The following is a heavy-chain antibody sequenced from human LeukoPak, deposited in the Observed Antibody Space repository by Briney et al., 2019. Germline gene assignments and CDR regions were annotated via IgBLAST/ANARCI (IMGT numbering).Heavy chain of an antibody. Sequence: TGGSLRLSCAASGFTVSSNYMSWVRQAPGKGLEWVSVICSGGSTYYADSVKGRFTISRDNSKNTLYLQMNSLRAEDTAVYYCARHTGYDSSGMNWYFDLWGRGTLVTVSS. J-gene: IGHJ2*01. CDR1: GFTVSSNY. V-gene: IGHV3-53*01. D-gene: IGHD3-22*01. CDR3: ARHTGYDSSGMNWYFDL. CDR2: ICSGGST.